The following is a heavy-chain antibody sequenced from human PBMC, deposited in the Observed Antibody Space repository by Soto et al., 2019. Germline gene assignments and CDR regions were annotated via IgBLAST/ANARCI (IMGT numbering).Heavy chain of an antibody. CDR1: GGSISSGGFS. J-gene: IGHJ3*02. V-gene: IGHV4-30-2*01. CDR3: ARSYCGGDCYSDFDAFDI. Sequence: SETLSLTCAVSGGSISSGGFSWSWIGQPPGKGLEWIGYIHYAGNTYYNPSLKGRVTISVDRSKNQFSLELYSVAAADTAVYYCARSYCGGDCYSDFDAFDIWGQGTPVTVSS. D-gene: IGHD2-21*02. CDR2: IHYAGNT.